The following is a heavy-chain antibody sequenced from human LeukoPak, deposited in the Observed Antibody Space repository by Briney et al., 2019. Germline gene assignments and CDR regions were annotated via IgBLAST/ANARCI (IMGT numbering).Heavy chain of an antibody. D-gene: IGHD3-10*01. V-gene: IGHV3-48*01. J-gene: IGHJ6*03. CDR1: GFTFRSYS. CDR3: ARPEIPEGVLWYYYMDV. Sequence: GGSLRLSCAASGFTFRSYSFNWVRQAPGKGLEWASYISGSGRTIYYADSVRGRFTISRDDAKNSLYLQMNSLRAEDTAVYYCARPEIPEGVLWYYYMDVWGKGTTVTVSS. CDR2: ISGSGRTI.